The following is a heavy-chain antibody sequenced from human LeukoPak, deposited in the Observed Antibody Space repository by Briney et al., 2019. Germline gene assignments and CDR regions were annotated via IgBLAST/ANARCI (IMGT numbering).Heavy chain of an antibody. V-gene: IGHV3-23*01. Sequence: GGSLRLSCTASGFTFSSYAMSWVRQAPGKGLEWVSAISGNGVSTYYADSLNIRFTISRDNSRNTLYLQVTSLSAEDTAIYYCATDSEFRYFHNWGQGTLVTVFS. CDR3: ATDSEFRYFHN. CDR2: ISGNGVST. D-gene: IGHD3-10*01. J-gene: IGHJ1*01. CDR1: GFTFSSYA.